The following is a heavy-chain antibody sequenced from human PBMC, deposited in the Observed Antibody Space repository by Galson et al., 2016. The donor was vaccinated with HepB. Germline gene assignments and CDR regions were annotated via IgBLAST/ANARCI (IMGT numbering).Heavy chain of an antibody. D-gene: IGHD4-17*01. CDR3: AKVLSVTRDYWYGMDV. CDR1: GFSFSTYP. Sequence: SLRLSCAASGFSFSTYPMIWVRQAPGKGLEGVSSISGSGDRTYYADSVKGRFTISRDNAKNMLYLQMDNLGVEDPAVFYFAKVLSVTRDYWYGMDVWGRGTTVTV. CDR2: ISGSGDRT. V-gene: IGHV3-23*01. J-gene: IGHJ6*04.